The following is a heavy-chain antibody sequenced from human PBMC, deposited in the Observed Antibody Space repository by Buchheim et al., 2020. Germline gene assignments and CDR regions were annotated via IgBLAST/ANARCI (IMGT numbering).Heavy chain of an antibody. J-gene: IGHJ5*02. Sequence: QVQLQESGPGLVKPSQTLSLTCTVSGGSISSGSYYWSWIRQPAGKGLEWIGRMYTSGSTNYNPSLKSRVTISVDTSKNQFSLKLSSVTAADTAVYYCARSAVPAATNWFDPWGQGTL. D-gene: IGHD2-2*01. CDR1: GGSISSGSYY. CDR2: MYTSGST. CDR3: ARSAVPAATNWFDP. V-gene: IGHV4-61*02.